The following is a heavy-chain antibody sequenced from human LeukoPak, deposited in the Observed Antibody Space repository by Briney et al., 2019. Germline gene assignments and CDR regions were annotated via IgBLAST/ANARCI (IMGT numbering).Heavy chain of an antibody. CDR1: GGSITSYH. CDR3: ARGSDLI. V-gene: IGHV4-59*08. CDR2: IYYSGTT. J-gene: IGHJ3*02. Sequence: SETLSLTCTVSGGSITSYHWSWIRQPPGKGLEWIGSIYYSGTTNYNPSLKSRVSISLDTSNSQFSLMLSSVTAADTAVYYCARGSDLIWGQGTMVTVSS. D-gene: IGHD2-21*01.